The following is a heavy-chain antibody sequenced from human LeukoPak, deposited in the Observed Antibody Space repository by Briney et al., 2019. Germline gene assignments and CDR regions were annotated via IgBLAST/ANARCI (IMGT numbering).Heavy chain of an antibody. V-gene: IGHV3-33*08. CDR1: GFTFSSYG. D-gene: IGHD3-10*01. Sequence: GGSLRLSCAASGFTFSSYGMHWVRQAPGKGLEWVAVIWYDGSNKYYADSVKGRFTISRDNSKNTLYLQMNSLRAEDTAVHYCARALPLGSGSSYYYYGMDVWGQGTTVTVSS. CDR3: ARALPLGSGSSYYYYGMDV. J-gene: IGHJ6*02. CDR2: IWYDGSNK.